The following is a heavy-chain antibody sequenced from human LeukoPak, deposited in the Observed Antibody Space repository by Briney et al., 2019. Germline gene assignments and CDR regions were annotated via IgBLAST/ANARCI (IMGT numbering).Heavy chain of an antibody. Sequence: GGSLRLSCAASGFSFSTYSMNWVRQAPGKGLEWVSCVSSSYIYYAESVKGRFTISRDNAKNSLYLQINSLRAEDTAVYYCARRVFYDDSSGNPYGLDVWGQGTTVTVSS. V-gene: IGHV3-21*01. CDR2: VSSSYI. CDR1: GFSFSTYS. D-gene: IGHD3-22*01. J-gene: IGHJ6*02. CDR3: ARRVFYDDSSGNPYGLDV.